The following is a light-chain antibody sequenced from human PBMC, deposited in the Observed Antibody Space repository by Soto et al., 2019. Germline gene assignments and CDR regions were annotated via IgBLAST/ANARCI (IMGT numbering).Light chain of an antibody. Sequence: EVLLTQSPATLSLSPGERATLSCRASQSVSSTYLAWYQQQPGQAPRLLMSGTSNRATGTPDRFSGSGSGTDFTLTISRLEPEDFEVYYCQQYGSPPITFGQGTRLEIK. V-gene: IGKV3-20*01. CDR2: GTS. J-gene: IGKJ5*01. CDR1: QSVSSTY. CDR3: QQYGSPPIT.